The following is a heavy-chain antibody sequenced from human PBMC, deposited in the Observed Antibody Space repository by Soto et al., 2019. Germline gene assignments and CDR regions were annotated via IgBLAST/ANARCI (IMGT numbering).Heavy chain of an antibody. CDR3: ARGRLVVGATLFDY. D-gene: IGHD1-26*01. J-gene: IGHJ4*02. Sequence: QVQLQESGPGLVKPSQTLSLTCTVSGGSISSGGYYWSWIRQHPGKGLEWIGYTYYSGSTYYNPSLKSRVTISVDTSKNQFSLKLSSVTAADTAVYYCARGRLVVGATLFDYWGQGTLVTVSS. CDR2: TYYSGST. V-gene: IGHV4-31*03. CDR1: GGSISSGGYY.